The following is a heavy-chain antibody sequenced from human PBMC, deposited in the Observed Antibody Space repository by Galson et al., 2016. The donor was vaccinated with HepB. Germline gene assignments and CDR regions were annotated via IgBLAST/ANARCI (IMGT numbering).Heavy chain of an antibody. Sequence: SLRLSCAASGFTFSSYAMSWVRQAPGKGLEWVSTITCCSGTTYCTDSVRGRFTISRDNSKNTLYLQMNSLRVEDTAVYYCAKDRLAVSDYYWYFDLWGRGTLVTVSS. CDR1: GFTFSSYA. D-gene: IGHD2-8*02. CDR3: AKDRLAVSDYYWYFDL. V-gene: IGHV3-23*01. CDR2: ITCCSGTT. J-gene: IGHJ2*01.